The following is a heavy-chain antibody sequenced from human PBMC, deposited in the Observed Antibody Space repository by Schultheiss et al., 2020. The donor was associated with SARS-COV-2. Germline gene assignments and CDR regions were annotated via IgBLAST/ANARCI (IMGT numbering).Heavy chain of an antibody. J-gene: IGHJ4*02. CDR3: ARHDGGPMQPYFDY. CDR1: GGSISSSSYY. CDR2: IYYSGST. Sequence: GSLSLTCTVSGGSISSSSYYWGWIRQPPGKGLEWIGSIYYSGSTYYNPSLKSRVTISVDTSKNQFSLKLSSVTAADTAVYYCARHDGGPMQPYFDYWGQGTLVTVSS. D-gene: IGHD2-15*01. V-gene: IGHV4-39*01.